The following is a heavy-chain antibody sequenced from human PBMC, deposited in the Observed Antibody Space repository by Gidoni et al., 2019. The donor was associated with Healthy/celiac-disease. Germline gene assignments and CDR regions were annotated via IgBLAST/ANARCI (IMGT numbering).Heavy chain of an antibody. CDR1: GGSFSGYY. Sequence: QVQLQQWGAGLLKPSETLSLTCAVYGGSFSGYYWSWIRQPPGKGLEWIGEINHSGSTNYNPSLKSRVTISVDTSKNQFSLKLSSVTAADTAVYYCARGRWLFKGSSFRWFDPWGQGTLVTVSS. CDR3: ARGRWLFKGSSFRWFDP. J-gene: IGHJ5*02. V-gene: IGHV4-34*01. CDR2: INHSGST. D-gene: IGHD3-22*01.